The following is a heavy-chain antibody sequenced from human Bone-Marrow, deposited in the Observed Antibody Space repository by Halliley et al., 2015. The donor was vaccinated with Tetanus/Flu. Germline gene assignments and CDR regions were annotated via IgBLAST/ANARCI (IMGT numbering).Heavy chain of an antibody. D-gene: IGHD1-7*01. Sequence: LEWLGRTYYRSNWYKDYAVSVKSRIPVNPDTSKNQFSLQLDSVTPEDTAVYYCATGNYFFDYWGQGTLVSVSS. CDR2: TYYRSNWYK. CDR3: ATGNYFFDY. J-gene: IGHJ4*02. V-gene: IGHV6-1*01.